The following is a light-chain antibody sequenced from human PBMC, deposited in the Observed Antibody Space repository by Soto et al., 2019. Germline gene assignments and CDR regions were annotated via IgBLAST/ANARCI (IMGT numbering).Light chain of an antibody. CDR3: QQSNTWPPIT. Sequence: ELVLTQSPGPLSLSPGAKPPPPPTSSQSVRTYLAWYQVKPGQAPRLLIYDASRRASGVPARFSGSGSGTDFTLTISSLEPEDFALYYCQQSNTWPPITVGKGTRLAI. CDR2: DAS. CDR1: QSVRTY. V-gene: IGKV3-11*01. J-gene: IGKJ5*01.